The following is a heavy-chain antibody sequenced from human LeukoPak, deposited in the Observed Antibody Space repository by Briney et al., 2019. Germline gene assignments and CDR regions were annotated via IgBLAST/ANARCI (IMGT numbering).Heavy chain of an antibody. D-gene: IGHD5-12*01. CDR1: GYTFTGYY. V-gene: IGHV1-2*02. CDR3: ARVLSGYSGYVFDY. Sequence: ASVKVSYKASGYTFTGYYMHWVRQAPGQGLEGMGWINPNSGGTNYAQKFQGRVTMTRDTSISTAYMELSRLRSDDTAVYYCARVLSGYSGYVFDYWGQGTLVTVSS. CDR2: INPNSGGT. J-gene: IGHJ4*02.